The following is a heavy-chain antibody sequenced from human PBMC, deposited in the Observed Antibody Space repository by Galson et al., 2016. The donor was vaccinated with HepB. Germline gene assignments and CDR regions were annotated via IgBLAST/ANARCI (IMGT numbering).Heavy chain of an antibody. J-gene: IGHJ4*02. Sequence: SLRLSCAASGFTVNNNQMAWVRQAPGRGLEWVSSIYSGGATHYADSVEGRFTISRDSSKNTLYLQMDSLRAEDTAVYFCARNPNAAATGTWGWGQGTLVTVSS. CDR1: GFTVNNNQ. CDR3: ARNPNAAATGTWG. CDR2: IYSGGAT. V-gene: IGHV3-53*01. D-gene: IGHD6-13*01.